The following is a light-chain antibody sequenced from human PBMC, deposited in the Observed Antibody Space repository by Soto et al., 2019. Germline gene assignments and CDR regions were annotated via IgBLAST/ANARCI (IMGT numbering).Light chain of an antibody. Sequence: VVMTQSPLSLPVTLVQPASISFRSSDSLVYGDGNTSLNWCQPRPGQSPRRLFYKVFNRDSGVPDRFSGSGSGTYFTLKISRLEAEAVGAYYCLQGTQWPPTFGPGTKVDIK. CDR1: DSLVYGDGNTS. V-gene: IGKV2-30*01. CDR3: LQGTQWPPT. J-gene: IGKJ3*01. CDR2: KVF.